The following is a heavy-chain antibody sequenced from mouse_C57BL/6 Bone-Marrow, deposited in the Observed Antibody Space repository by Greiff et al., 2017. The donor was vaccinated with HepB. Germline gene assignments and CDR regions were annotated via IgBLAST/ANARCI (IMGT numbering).Heavy chain of an antibody. CDR3: AGYYSSSWNY. J-gene: IGHJ2*01. D-gene: IGHD1-1*01. CDR2: IWWDDDN. CDR1: GFSLSTFGMG. V-gene: IGHV8-8*01. Sequence: QVTLKVCGPGISQPSQTLSLTCSFSGFSLSTFGMGVGWLRQPSGKGLEWLAHIWWDDDNYYNPALKSRHTISKDTSKNRVVHMLANVDTADTATDYCAGYYSSSWNYWGRGTTLTVSA.